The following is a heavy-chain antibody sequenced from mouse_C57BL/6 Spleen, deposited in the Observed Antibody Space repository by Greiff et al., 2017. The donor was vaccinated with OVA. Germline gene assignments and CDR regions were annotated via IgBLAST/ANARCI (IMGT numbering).Heavy chain of an antibody. V-gene: IGHV1-15*01. CDR2: IDPETGGT. CDR1: GYPFTDYE. Sequence: QVQLQQSGAELVRPGASVTLSCKASGYPFTDYEMHWVKQTPVHGLEWIGAIDPETGGTASTQKFKGKALLTADKSSSTAYMELRSLTSEDSAVYYCKREYWGQGTMVTVSA. CDR3: KREY. J-gene: IGHJ3*01.